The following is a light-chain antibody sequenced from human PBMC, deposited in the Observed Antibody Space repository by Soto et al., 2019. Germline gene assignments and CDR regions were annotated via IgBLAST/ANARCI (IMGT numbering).Light chain of an antibody. CDR3: QSYDSGLSGVV. V-gene: IGLV1-40*01. J-gene: IGLJ3*02. CDR2: GNI. CDR1: SSNIGSHYD. Sequence: QSVLTQSPAVSGAPGQRVTISCSGSSSNIGSHYDVHWYQQIPGTAPKLLIYGNINRPSGVPDRFSGSRSDTSASLAITGLQAEDEADYYCQSYDSGLSGVVFGGGTKLTVL.